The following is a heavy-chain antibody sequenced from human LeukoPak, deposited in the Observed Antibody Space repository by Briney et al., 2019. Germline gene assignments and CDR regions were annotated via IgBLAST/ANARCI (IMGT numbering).Heavy chain of an antibody. CDR3: ARGPGLRWSYYFDY. J-gene: IGHJ4*02. V-gene: IGHV1-18*01. CDR2: ISAYNGNT. Sequence: ASVKVSCKASGYTFTSYGISWVRQAPGQGLEWMGWISAYNGNTNYAQKLQGRVTMTTDTSTSTAYMELSSLRSEDTAVYYCARGPGLRWSYYFDYWGQGTLVTVSS. CDR1: GYTFTSYG. D-gene: IGHD4-17*01.